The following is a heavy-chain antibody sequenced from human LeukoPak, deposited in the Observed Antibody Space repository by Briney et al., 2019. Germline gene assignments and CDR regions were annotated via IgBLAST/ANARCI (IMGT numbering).Heavy chain of an antibody. CDR1: EFSVGSNY. V-gene: IGHV3-66*01. J-gene: IGHJ4*02. CDR2: IYSGGST. D-gene: IGHD1-26*01. Sequence: GGSLRLSCAASEFSVGSNYMTWVRQAPGKGLEWVSLIYSGGSTCYADSVKGRFTISRDNSKNTLYLQMNSLRVEDTAVFYCAKGGARLHSYYLDYWGQGTLVTVSS. CDR3: AKGGARLHSYYLDY.